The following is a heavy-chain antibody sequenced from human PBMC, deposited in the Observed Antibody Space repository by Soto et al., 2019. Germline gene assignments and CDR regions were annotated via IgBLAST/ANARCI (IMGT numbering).Heavy chain of an antibody. V-gene: IGHV3-11*05. CDR3: ARLRLTGYFDY. CDR2: ISTSSSYT. CDR1: GFTFSDHY. Sequence: QVQLVESGGGLVKPGGSLRLTCVASGFTFSDHYMTWIRQAPGKGLEWLSYISTSSSYTNYADSVKGRFTISRDNAMNSRDLQMNSLRAEDTAVYYCARLRLTGYFDYWGQGTLVTVSS. J-gene: IGHJ4*02.